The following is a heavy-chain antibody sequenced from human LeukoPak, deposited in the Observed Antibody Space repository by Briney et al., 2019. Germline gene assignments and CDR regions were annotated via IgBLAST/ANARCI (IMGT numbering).Heavy chain of an antibody. J-gene: IGHJ4*02. CDR1: GGSISSSSYY. CDR3: ARRPIGYCSSTSCHTPGAFAY. D-gene: IGHD2-2*02. Sequence: PSETLSLTCTVSGGSISSSSYYWGWIRQPPGKGLEWIGEINHSGSTNYNPSLKSRVTISVDTSKNQFSLKLSSVTAADTAVYYCARRPIGYCSSTSCHTPGAFAYWGQGTLVTVSS. V-gene: IGHV4-39*07. CDR2: INHSGST.